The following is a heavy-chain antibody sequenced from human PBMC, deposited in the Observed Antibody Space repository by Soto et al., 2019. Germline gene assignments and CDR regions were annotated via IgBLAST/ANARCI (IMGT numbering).Heavy chain of an antibody. D-gene: IGHD1-26*01. CDR1: GYTFSSYG. CDR2: ISAYNGDT. CDR3: ARSGAYCTSINCLFYSF. Sequence: QAQLVQSGAEVKKPGASVKVSCRASGYTFSSYGYAWVRQVPGQGLEWMGWISAYNGDTNYAQKFQDRVNLTTDTSTTTAYIELRNLGSDDTPVYYCARSGAYCTSINCLFYSFWGLGTLVNVTS. V-gene: IGHV1-18*01. J-gene: IGHJ4*01.